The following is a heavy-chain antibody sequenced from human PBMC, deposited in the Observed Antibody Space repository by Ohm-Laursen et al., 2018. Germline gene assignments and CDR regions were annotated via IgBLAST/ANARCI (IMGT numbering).Heavy chain of an antibody. CDR3: AREPPGPQGWFDP. CDR2: INSDGSST. CDR1: GFTFSSYW. Sequence: GSLRLSCAASGFTFSSYWMHWVRQAPGKGLVWVSRINSDGSSTSYADSVKGRFTISRDNAKNTLYLQMNSLRAEDTAVYYCAREPPGPQGWFDPWGQGTLVTVSS. J-gene: IGHJ5*02. V-gene: IGHV3-74*01.